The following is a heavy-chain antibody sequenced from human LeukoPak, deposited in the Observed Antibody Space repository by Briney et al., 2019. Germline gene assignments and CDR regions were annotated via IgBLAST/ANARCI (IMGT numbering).Heavy chain of an antibody. Sequence: KPGGSLRLSCAASGFTFSDYYMSWIRQAPGKGLEWVSYISSSGSTIYYADSVKGRFTISRDNAKNSLYLQMNSLRAEDTAVYYCARDRVVGATTYYYYGMDVWGQGTTVTVS. J-gene: IGHJ6*02. V-gene: IGHV3-11*01. CDR3: ARDRVVGATTYYYYGMDV. CDR2: ISSSGSTI. D-gene: IGHD1-26*01. CDR1: GFTFSDYY.